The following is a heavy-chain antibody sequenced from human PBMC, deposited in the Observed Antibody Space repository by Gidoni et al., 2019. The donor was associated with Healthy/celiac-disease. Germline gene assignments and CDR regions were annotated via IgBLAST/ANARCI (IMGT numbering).Heavy chain of an antibody. CDR1: GFTFSSYA. CDR3: AKGPPPSITMVRGVMSYYYYGMDV. J-gene: IGHJ6*02. CDR2: ISGSGGST. V-gene: IGHV3-23*01. D-gene: IGHD3-10*01. Sequence: EVQLLESGGGLVQPGGSLRLSCAASGFTFSSYALTWVRQDPGKGLGWVSAISGSGGSTYYADSVKGRFTISRDNSKNTLYLQMNRLRAEDTAVYYCAKGPPPSITMVRGVMSYYYYGMDVWGQGTTVTVSS.